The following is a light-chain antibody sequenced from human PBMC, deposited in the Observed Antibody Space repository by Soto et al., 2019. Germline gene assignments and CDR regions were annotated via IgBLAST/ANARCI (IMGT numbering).Light chain of an antibody. Sequence: EPVWMSSERSLAVSRENRALLACRASQSVGGNVAWYQQIPGQPPKLLIFGASSRATGIADKFSGSGSGTDFTLTISRLEPEDFALYYCQHYGAAPITFGQGTRLEIK. CDR3: QHYGAAPIT. CDR1: QSVGGN. CDR2: GAS. V-gene: IGKV3-20*01. J-gene: IGKJ5*01.